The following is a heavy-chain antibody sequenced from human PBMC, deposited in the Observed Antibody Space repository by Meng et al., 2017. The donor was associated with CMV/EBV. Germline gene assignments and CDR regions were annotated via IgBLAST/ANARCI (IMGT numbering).Heavy chain of an antibody. CDR3: ARVNQVRIAAAGIGY. J-gene: IGHJ4*02. D-gene: IGHD6-13*01. V-gene: IGHV1-2*02. Sequence: ASVKVSCKASGYTFTGYYMHWVRQAPGQGPEWMGWINPNSGGTNYAQKFQGRVTMTRDTSISTAYMELSRLRSDDTAVYYCARVNQVRIAAAGIGYWGQGTLVTVSS. CDR1: GYTFTGYY. CDR2: INPNSGGT.